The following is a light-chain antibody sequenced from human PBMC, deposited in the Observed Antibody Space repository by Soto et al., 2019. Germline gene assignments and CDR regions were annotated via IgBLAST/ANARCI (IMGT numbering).Light chain of an antibody. CDR1: SSDVGSYNL. CDR3: FSYAGSSTSVL. V-gene: IGLV2-23*01. Sequence: QSALTQPASVSGSPGQSITISCTGTSSDVGSYNLVSWYQQHPGKAPKLMIYEGSKRPSGVSNRFSGSKSGNTASLTISGLQAEDEADYYCFSYAGSSTSVLFGGGTKVTVL. J-gene: IGLJ2*01. CDR2: EGS.